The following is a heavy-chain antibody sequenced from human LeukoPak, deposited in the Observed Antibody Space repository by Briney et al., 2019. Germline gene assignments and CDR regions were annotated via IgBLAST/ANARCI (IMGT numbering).Heavy chain of an antibody. J-gene: IGHJ3*02. CDR1: GGIFSSYA. Sequence: SVKVSCKSSGGIFSSYAISLVRQAPGPGLDWMGRVIPIFGTANYAQKFQGRVTITTDESTSTAYMELSSLRSKDTAVYYCASLRTHDSSGYTSEDAFVIWGQGTMHTVSS. D-gene: IGHD3-22*01. V-gene: IGHV1-69*05. CDR2: VIPIFGTA. CDR3: ASLRTHDSSGYTSEDAFVI.